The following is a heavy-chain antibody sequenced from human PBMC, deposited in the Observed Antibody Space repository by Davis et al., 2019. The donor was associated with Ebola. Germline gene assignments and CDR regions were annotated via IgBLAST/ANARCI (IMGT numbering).Heavy chain of an antibody. CDR3: ARDTPVRIAVAGTAYYYGMDV. V-gene: IGHV4-4*02. D-gene: IGHD6-19*01. Sequence: PSETLSLTCAVSGGSISSSNWWSWVRQPPGKGLEWIGEIYHSGSTNYNPSLKSRVTISVDKSKNQFSLKLSSVTAADTAVYYCARDTPVRIAVAGTAYYYGMDVWGQGTTVTVSS. J-gene: IGHJ6*02. CDR1: GGSISSSNW. CDR2: IYHSGST.